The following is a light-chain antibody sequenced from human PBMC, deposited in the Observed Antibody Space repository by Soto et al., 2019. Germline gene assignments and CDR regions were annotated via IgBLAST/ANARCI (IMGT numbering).Light chain of an antibody. CDR1: QSFNSIY. CDR2: GAS. CDR3: QQYTTSSWT. Sequence: EIVLTQSPGTLSLSPGERATLSCRASQSFNSIYLAWYQQKPGQAPRLLIYGASSRATGIPDRFSGSGSGTDFTLTISRLEPEDFAVYYCQQYTTSSWTFGQGTKVDIK. J-gene: IGKJ1*01. V-gene: IGKV3-20*01.